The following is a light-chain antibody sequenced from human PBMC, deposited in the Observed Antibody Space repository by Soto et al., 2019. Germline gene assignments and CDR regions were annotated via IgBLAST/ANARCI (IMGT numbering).Light chain of an antibody. CDR2: ENN. Sequence: QSVLTQPPSVSEAPGQRVTISCTGSSSNIGAGYAAHWYQPVPGTAPKLLIYENNNRPSGVPDRFSGSKSGTSASLAITGLQAEAEAEYYCQSYDSSLSGYVFGTGTKVTVL. V-gene: IGLV1-40*01. CDR3: QSYDSSLSGYV. J-gene: IGLJ1*01. CDR1: SSNIGAGYA.